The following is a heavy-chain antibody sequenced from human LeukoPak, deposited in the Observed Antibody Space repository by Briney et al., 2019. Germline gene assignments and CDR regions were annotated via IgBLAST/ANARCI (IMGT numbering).Heavy chain of an antibody. V-gene: IGHV4-59*08. Sequence: PSETLSLTCSVSGGSISSYYWSWIRQPPGKGLEWIGYIYYSGSTNSNPSLKSRVTISVDTSKNQFSLKLSSVTAADTAVYYCARGRRSLLWSPDAFDIWGQGTMVTVSS. CDR1: GGSISSYY. D-gene: IGHD3-10*01. CDR3: ARGRRSLLWSPDAFDI. CDR2: IYYSGST. J-gene: IGHJ3*02.